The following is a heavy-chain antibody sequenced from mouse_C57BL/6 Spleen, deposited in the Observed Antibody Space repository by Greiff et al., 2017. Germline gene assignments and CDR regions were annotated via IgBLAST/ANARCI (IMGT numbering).Heavy chain of an antibody. CDR1: GYTFTTYP. D-gene: IGHD2-2*01. Sequence: QVQLQQSGAELVKPGASVKMSCKASGYTFTTYPIEWMKQNHGKSLEWIGNFHPYNDDTNYNEKFKGKATLTVEKSSSTVYLELSRFTSDDSAVYDCERRGGDDDYAMDYWGQGTSVTVSS. CDR2: FHPYNDDT. CDR3: ERRGGDDDYAMDY. V-gene: IGHV1-47*01. J-gene: IGHJ4*01.